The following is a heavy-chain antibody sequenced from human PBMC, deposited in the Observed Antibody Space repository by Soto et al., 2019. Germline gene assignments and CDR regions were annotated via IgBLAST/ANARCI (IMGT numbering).Heavy chain of an antibody. CDR2: ISYDGSNK. V-gene: IGHV3-30*18. CDR3: AKDGDPSYSGTYYFDC. CDR1: GFTFSNYA. D-gene: IGHD1-26*01. Sequence: GGSLRLSCAASGFTFSNYAMHWVRQAPGKGLEWVAIISYDGSNKYYADSVKGRFTISRDNSKNTLYLQMSSLRVEDTALYYCAKDGDPSYSGTYYFDCWGQGTLVTVSS. J-gene: IGHJ4*02.